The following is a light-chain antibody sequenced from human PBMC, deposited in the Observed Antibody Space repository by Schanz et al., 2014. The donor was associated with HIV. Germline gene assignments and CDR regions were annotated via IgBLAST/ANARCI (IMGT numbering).Light chain of an antibody. Sequence: EIVMTQSPATLSVSPGERATLSCRASQSVSTKLAWYQQKPGQAPRLLISDASTRATGIPDRFSGSGSGTDFTLTISRLEPEDFAVYYCQQYGSSLFSFGGGTKVEI. J-gene: IGKJ4*01. V-gene: IGKV3-20*01. CDR3: QQYGSSLFS. CDR2: DAS. CDR1: QSVSTK.